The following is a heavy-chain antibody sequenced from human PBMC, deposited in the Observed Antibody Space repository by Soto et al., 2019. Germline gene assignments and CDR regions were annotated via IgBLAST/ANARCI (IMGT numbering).Heavy chain of an antibody. CDR2: IFHSGSA. CDR3: ARYTFSHDREYHYAMDV. CDR1: GASISSSAYY. D-gene: IGHD3-10*02. J-gene: IGHJ6*02. Sequence: QVQLQESGPGLVKPSQTLSLTCTVSGASISSSAYYWCWVRQPPGKGLEWIGYIFHSGSAYYNPSLKSRVTISVDTSKNQFSLKLTSVTAADTAVFYCARYTFSHDREYHYAMDVWGQGTTVTVSS. V-gene: IGHV4-30-4*01.